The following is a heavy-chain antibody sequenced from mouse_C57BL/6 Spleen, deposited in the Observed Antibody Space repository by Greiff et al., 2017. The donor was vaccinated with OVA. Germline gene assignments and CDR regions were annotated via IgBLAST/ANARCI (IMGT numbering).Heavy chain of an antibody. D-gene: IGHD4-1*01. CDR3: ARRELGLWYFDV. J-gene: IGHJ1*03. CDR1: GYAFSSSW. V-gene: IGHV1-82*01. Sequence: QVQLQQSGPELVKPGASVKISCKASGYAFSSSWMNWVKQRPGKGLEWIGRIYPGDGDTNYNGKFKGKATLTADKSSSTAYMQLSSLTSEDSAVYYCARRELGLWYFDVWGTGTTVTVSS. CDR2: IYPGDGDT.